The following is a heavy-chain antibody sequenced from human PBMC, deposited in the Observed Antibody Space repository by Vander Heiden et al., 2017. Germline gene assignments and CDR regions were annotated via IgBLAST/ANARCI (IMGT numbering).Heavy chain of an antibody. CDR1: GFTFSTYA. V-gene: IGHV3-23*01. D-gene: IGHD3-10*01. Sequence: QLLESGGGLVKPGGSLRLSCSASGFTFSTYAIGWVRQAPGKGLEWVSSMSGSGGSTYYADSVKGRFTISRDNSKNTLYLQMNSLRAEDTAVYYCAKDRWFGESHNRFDSWGQGTLVTVSP. CDR2: MSGSGGST. J-gene: IGHJ4*02. CDR3: AKDRWFGESHNRFDS.